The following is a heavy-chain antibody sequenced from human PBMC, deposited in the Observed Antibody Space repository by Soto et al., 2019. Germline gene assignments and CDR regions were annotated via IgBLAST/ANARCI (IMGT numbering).Heavy chain of an antibody. J-gene: IGHJ4*02. CDR3: AKDFYEGYCSGGSCYSPQD. D-gene: IGHD2-15*01. Sequence: EVQLLESGGGLVQPGGSLRLSCAASGFTFSSYAMSWVRQAPGKGLEWVSAISGSGGSTYYADSVKGRFTISRDNSKNTLYLQMNSLSAEDTAVYYCAKDFYEGYCSGGSCYSPQDWGQGTLVTVSS. V-gene: IGHV3-23*01. CDR1: GFTFSSYA. CDR2: ISGSGGST.